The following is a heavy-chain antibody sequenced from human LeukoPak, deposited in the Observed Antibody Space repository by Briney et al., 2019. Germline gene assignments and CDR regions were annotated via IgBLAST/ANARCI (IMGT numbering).Heavy chain of an antibody. CDR2: IKQDGNGK. CDR3: ARQYISGQWYFDY. D-gene: IGHD5-18*01. CDR1: GFTFTTYW. J-gene: IGHJ4*02. V-gene: IGHV3-7*01. Sequence: PGGSLRLSCAASGFTFTTYWMSWVRQAPGKGLEWVANIKQDGNGKYYVDSVKGRFTISRDNAKNSLYLQMNSLIPEDTAVYYCARQYISGQWYFDYWGQGTLVTVSS.